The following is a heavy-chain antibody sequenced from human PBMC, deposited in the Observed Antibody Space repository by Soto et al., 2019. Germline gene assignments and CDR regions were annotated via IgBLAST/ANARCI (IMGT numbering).Heavy chain of an antibody. D-gene: IGHD2-15*01. V-gene: IGHV3-23*01. Sequence: GGSLRLSCAASGFTFSSYAMSWVRQAPGKGLEWVSAISGSGGSTYYADSVKGRFTISRDNSKNTLYLQMNSLRAEDTAVYYCAMRYCSGGSCYDPGYFQHWGQGTLVTVSS. CDR1: GFTFSSYA. J-gene: IGHJ1*01. CDR3: AMRYCSGGSCYDPGYFQH. CDR2: ISGSGGST.